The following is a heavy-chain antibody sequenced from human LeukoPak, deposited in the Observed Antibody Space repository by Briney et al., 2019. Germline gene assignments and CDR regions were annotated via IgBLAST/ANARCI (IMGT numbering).Heavy chain of an antibody. Sequence: ASVKVSCKASGYTFTGYYMHWVRQAPGQGLEWMGWINPNSGGTNYAQKFQGRVTMTRDTSISTAYMELSRLRSDDTAVYYCARDHEYYYGSGSYYPGGCDYWGQGTLVTVSS. D-gene: IGHD3-10*01. J-gene: IGHJ4*02. CDR2: INPNSGGT. V-gene: IGHV1-2*02. CDR3: ARDHEYYYGSGSYYPGGCDY. CDR1: GYTFTGYY.